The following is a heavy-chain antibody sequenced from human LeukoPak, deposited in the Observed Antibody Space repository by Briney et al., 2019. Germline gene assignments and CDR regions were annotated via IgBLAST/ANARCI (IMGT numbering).Heavy chain of an antibody. D-gene: IGHD2-2*01. CDR3: ARDMGRDIVVVPAAINYYYYGMDV. Sequence: GGSLRLSCAASGFTFSDYYMSWIRQAPGKGLEWVSYNSSSSSYTNYADSVKGRFTISRDNAKNSLYLQMNSLRAEDTTVYYCARDMGRDIVVVPAAINYYYYGMDVWGQGTTVTVSS. V-gene: IGHV3-11*05. CDR1: GFTFSDYY. CDR2: NSSSSSYT. J-gene: IGHJ6*02.